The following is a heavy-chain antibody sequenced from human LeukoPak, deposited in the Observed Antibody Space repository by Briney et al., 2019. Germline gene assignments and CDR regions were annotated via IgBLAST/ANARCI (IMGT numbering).Heavy chain of an antibody. CDR3: ARHELGELLYSPWYFDL. V-gene: IGHV4-34*01. CDR1: GGSFSGYY. J-gene: IGHJ2*01. Sequence: PSETLSLTCAVYGGSFSGYYWSWIRQPPGKGREWIGEINHSGSANYNPSLKSRVTMSIDTSKKQFSLKLSSVTAADTAVYYCARHELGELLYSPWYFDLWGRGTLVTVSS. D-gene: IGHD3-10*01. CDR2: INHSGSA.